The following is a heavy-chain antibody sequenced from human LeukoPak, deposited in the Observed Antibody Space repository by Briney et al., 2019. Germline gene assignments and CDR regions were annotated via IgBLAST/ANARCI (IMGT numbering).Heavy chain of an antibody. D-gene: IGHD3-22*01. V-gene: IGHV3-23*01. CDR1: GFTFSSYA. Sequence: GGSLRLSCAASGFTFSSYAMGWVRQAPGKGLEWVSAISGSGGSTYYADSVKGRFTISRDNSKNTLYLQMNSLRAEDTAVYYCAKVGGLDSSGYPGFFDYWGQGTLVTVSS. J-gene: IGHJ4*02. CDR2: ISGSGGST. CDR3: AKVGGLDSSGYPGFFDY.